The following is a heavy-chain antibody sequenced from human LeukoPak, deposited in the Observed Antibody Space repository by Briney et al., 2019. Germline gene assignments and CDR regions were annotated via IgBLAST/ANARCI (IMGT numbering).Heavy chain of an antibody. V-gene: IGHV1-46*01. D-gene: IGHD3-10*01. J-gene: IGHJ5*02. Sequence: ASVKVSCEASGYTFTSYYMRWVRHAPGQGLERRGIINPSGGSTSYAQKFQGRVTMTRDMSTSTVYMELSSLRSEDTAVYYSAREVRGVKSNWFDPWGQGTLLTVPS. CDR1: GYTFTSYY. CDR2: INPSGGST. CDR3: AREVRGVKSNWFDP.